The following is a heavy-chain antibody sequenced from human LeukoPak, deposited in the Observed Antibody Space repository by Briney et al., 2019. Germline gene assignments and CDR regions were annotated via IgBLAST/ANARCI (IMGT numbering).Heavy chain of an antibody. CDR1: GYTFTGYY. Sequence: ASVKLSCTASGYTFTGYYMHWVRQAPGQGLEWVGWINPNSGGTNYAQKFQGRVTMTRDTSNSTAYLELSRLRSDDTAVYYCARSAVVVVAATLDYWGQGTLVTVSS. CDR3: ARSAVVVVAATLDY. V-gene: IGHV1-2*02. J-gene: IGHJ4*02. D-gene: IGHD2-15*01. CDR2: INPNSGGT.